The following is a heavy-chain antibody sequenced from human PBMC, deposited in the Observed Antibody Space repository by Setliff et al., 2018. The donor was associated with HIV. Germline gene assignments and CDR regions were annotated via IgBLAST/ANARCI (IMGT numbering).Heavy chain of an antibody. V-gene: IGHV4-34*01. Sequence: SETLSLTCAVYGGSFSGYYWSWIRQPPGKGLEWIGEINHSGSTNYNPSLKSRVTISVDKSKNQFSLKLSSVTAADTAVYYCASFTIFAGVGWFDPWGQGTLVTVSS. J-gene: IGHJ5*02. D-gene: IGHD3-3*01. CDR2: INHSGST. CDR1: GGSFSGYY. CDR3: ASFTIFAGVGWFDP.